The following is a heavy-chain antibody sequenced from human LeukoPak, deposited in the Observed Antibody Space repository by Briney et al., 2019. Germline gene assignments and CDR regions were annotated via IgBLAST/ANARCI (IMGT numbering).Heavy chain of an antibody. CDR3: ARLHTPYCSSTSCPFDP. CDR2: IYPGDSDT. D-gene: IGHD2-2*01. CDR1: GYSFTSYW. J-gene: IGHJ5*02. Sequence: GESLKISCKGSGYSFTSYWIGWVRQMPGKGLEWMGIIYPGDSDTRYSPSFQGQVTISADKSISTAYLQWSSLKASDTAMCYCARLHTPYCSSTSCPFDPWGQGTLVTVSS. V-gene: IGHV5-51*01.